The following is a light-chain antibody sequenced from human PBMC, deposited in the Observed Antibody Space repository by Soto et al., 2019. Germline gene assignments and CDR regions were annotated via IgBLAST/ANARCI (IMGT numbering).Light chain of an antibody. J-gene: IGLJ2*01. V-gene: IGLV2-18*02. CDR2: DVS. CDR1: SSDVGTYNH. Sequence: QSALTQPPSVSGSPGQSVTISCTGTSSDVGTYNHVSWYQQPPGTAPKLMIYDVSNRPSGAPDRFSGSKSGNTASLTISGLQAEDEAEYYCSSYTGSSPLVVFGGGTKLTVL. CDR3: SSYTGSSPLVV.